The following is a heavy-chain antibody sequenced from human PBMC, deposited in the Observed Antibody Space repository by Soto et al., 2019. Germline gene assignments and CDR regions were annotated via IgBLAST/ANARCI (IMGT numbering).Heavy chain of an antibody. Sequence: SVKVSCKASGYTFTSYGISWVRQAPGQGLEWMGGIIANNGKANYAQKFQGRVTITADESTSTAYMELSSLRSEDTAVYYCARANWNKTQKFYYYYGMDVWGQGTTVTVSS. CDR3: ARANWNKTQKFYYYYGMDV. CDR1: GYTFTSYG. D-gene: IGHD1-1*01. J-gene: IGHJ6*02. V-gene: IGHV1-69*13. CDR2: IIANNGKA.